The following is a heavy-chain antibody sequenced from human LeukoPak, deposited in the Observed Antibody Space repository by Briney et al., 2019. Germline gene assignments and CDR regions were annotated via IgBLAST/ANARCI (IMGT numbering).Heavy chain of an antibody. CDR2: ISYDGSNK. D-gene: IGHD3-3*01. J-gene: IGHJ4*02. CDR3: ARTRIPYDFWSGYLGDYYFDY. V-gene: IGHV3-30*04. Sequence: QPGGSLRLSCAASGFTFSSYAMHWVRQAPGKGLEWVAVISYDGSNKYYADSVKGRFTISRDNSKNTLYLQMNSLRAEDTAVYYCARTRIPYDFWSGYLGDYYFDYWGQGTLVTVSS. CDR1: GFTFSSYA.